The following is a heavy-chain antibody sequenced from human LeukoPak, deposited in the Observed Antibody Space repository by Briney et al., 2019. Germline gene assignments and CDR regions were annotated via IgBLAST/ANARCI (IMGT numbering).Heavy chain of an antibody. D-gene: IGHD1-1*01. CDR2: IIPIFGTA. Sequence: SVKVSCKASGGTFSSYAISWVRQAPGQGLEWMGRIIPIFGTANYAQKFQGRVTITTDESTSTTYMELSSLRSEDTAVYYCTSGAAGNEGREELFDYWGQGTLVTVSS. CDR3: TSGAAGNEGREELFDY. J-gene: IGHJ4*02. V-gene: IGHV1-69*05. CDR1: GGTFSSYA.